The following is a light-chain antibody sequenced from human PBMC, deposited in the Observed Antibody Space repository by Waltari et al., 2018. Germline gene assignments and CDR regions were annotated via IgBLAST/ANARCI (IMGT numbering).Light chain of an antibody. Sequence: DIVMIQSPDSLTVSLGEMATIDCKSSQSVLYCPNMKNYIAWYQLKSGQPPKLLISWASTRESGVPDRFSGSGSGTEFTLTISDLQAEDVAVYYCQEYYTDSLTFGGGTKVEIK. V-gene: IGKV4-1*01. CDR2: WAS. J-gene: IGKJ4*01. CDR1: QSVLYCPNMKNY. CDR3: QEYYTDSLT.